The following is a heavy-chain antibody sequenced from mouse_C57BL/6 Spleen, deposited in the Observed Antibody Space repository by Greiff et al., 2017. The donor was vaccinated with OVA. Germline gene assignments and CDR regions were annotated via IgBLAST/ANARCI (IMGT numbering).Heavy chain of an antibody. CDR3: ARDRGYGSEYYFDY. Sequence: EVQLVESEGGLVQPGSSMKLSCTASGFTFSDYYMAWVRQVPEKGLEWVANINYDGSSTYYLDSLKSRFIISRDNAKNILYLQMSSLKSEDTATYYCARDRGYGSEYYFDYWGQGTTLTVSS. CDR1: GFTFSDYY. D-gene: IGHD1-1*01. J-gene: IGHJ2*01. CDR2: INYDGSST. V-gene: IGHV5-16*01.